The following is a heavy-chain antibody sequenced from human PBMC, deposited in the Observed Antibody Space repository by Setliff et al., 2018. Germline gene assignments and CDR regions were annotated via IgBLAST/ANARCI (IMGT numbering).Heavy chain of an antibody. V-gene: IGHV3-7*03. J-gene: IGHJ5*02. D-gene: IGHD3-22*01. CDR2: IKEDGSEK. CDR3: AREIGSDPTYSSWFDP. CDR1: GFTFSRYW. Sequence: PGGSLRLSCAASGFTFSRYWMSWVRQAPGKGLEWVANIKEDGSEKYYVDSVKGRFTISRDNAKKSLDLQINSLRAEDTAVYHCAREIGSDPTYSSWFDPWGQGTLVTVSS.